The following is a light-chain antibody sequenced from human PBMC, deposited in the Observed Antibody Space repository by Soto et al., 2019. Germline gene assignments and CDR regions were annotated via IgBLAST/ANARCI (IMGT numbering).Light chain of an antibody. CDR1: QAITSW. Sequence: DIHVTQSPSSVSASVGDRVTITCRASQAITSWLAWYQQKPGRAPKLLIYSASSLQSGAPSRFTGSGSGTHFTLTITSLQPDDAAVYYCQQTRSFPLTFGGGTKVEI. CDR3: QQTRSFPLT. J-gene: IGKJ4*01. CDR2: SAS. V-gene: IGKV1-12*01.